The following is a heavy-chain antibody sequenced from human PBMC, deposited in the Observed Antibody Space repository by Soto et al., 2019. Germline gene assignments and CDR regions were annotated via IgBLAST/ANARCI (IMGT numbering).Heavy chain of an antibody. V-gene: IGHV1-2*02. D-gene: IGHD2-15*01. CDR1: EYTFTMYY. J-gene: IGHJ5*02. CDR3: AREDIVMVDRGWFDP. CDR2: INPNSGDT. Sequence: VKVSCKTSEYTFTMYYLNWVRQAPGQGPEWMGWINPNSGDTKYAKKFQGRVTMTRDTSSSTAYMELRRLRHDDTAVYYCAREDIVMVDRGWFDPWGQGTLVTVSS.